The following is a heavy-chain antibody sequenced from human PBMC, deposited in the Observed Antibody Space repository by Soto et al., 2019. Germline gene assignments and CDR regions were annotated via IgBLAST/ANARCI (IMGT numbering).Heavy chain of an antibody. Sequence: PGGSLRLACAASGFTFNKAWVAWVRQAPGKGLEWVGRLISKTDGATVDYITPVKGRFTISRDDSKNTLYLQMNSLKTEDTAFYYCTTDGGTSPYSFDYWGHGTLVTVSS. J-gene: IGHJ4*01. V-gene: IGHV3-15*01. D-gene: IGHD1-1*01. CDR2: LISKTDGATV. CDR3: TTDGGTSPYSFDY. CDR1: GFTFNKAW.